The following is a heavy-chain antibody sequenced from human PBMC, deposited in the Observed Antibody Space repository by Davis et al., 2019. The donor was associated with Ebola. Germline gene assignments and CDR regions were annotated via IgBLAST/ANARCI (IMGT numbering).Heavy chain of an antibody. CDR3: ARSRQLVRFDP. CDR2: IYYSGST. D-gene: IGHD6-6*01. Sequence: MPSEILSPPCTASLGSTSSSRYYCRWLRHPPGKGLEWMGYIYYSGSTYYNPSLKRRVTISVDTSKNQFSLKLSSVTAADTAVYYCARSRQLVRFDPWGQGTLVTVSS. J-gene: IGHJ5*02. CDR1: LGSTSSSRYY. V-gene: IGHV4-39*01.